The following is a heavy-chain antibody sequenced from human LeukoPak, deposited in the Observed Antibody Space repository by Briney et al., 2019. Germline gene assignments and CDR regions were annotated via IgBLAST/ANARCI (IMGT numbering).Heavy chain of an antibody. J-gene: IGHJ4*02. V-gene: IGHV3-23*01. CDR1: GFTFSSYA. CDR2: ISGSGGST. D-gene: IGHD6-19*01. CDR3: ANRLKAGVDY. Sequence: PGGSLRLSCAASGFTFSSYAMSWVRQAPGKGLEWVSAISGSGGSTYYADSVKGRFTISRDNSKNTLYLRMNSLRAEDTAVYYCANRLKAGVDYWGQGTLVTVSS.